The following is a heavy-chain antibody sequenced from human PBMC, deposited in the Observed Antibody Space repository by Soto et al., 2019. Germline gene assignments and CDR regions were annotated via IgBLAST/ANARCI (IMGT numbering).Heavy chain of an antibody. V-gene: IGHV3-30-3*01. CDR2: ISYDGSNK. D-gene: IGHD1-26*01. CDR3: ARDRQLQTRIDPREGDPFDY. CDR1: GFTFSSYA. J-gene: IGHJ4*02. Sequence: QVRLVESGGGVVQPGRSLRLSCAASGFTFSSYAMHWVRQAPGKGLEWVAVISYDGSNKYYADSVQGRFTISRDNSKNTLYLQMNSLRAEDTAVYYCARDRQLQTRIDPREGDPFDYWGQGTMVTVSS.